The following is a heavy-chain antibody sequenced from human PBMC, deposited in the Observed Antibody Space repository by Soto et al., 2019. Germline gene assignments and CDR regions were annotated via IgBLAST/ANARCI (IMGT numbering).Heavy chain of an antibody. CDR1: GGSFTGYY. CDR3: ARWIHIADRQYYYGMDV. J-gene: IGHJ6*02. V-gene: IGHV4-34*01. Sequence: NPSETLSLTCAVYGGSFTGYYWTWIRQPPGKGLEWIGEVDHSGSTNYNPSLKSRVTISVDTSKIQFSLKLRSVTAADTAVYYCARWIHIADRQYYYGMDVWGQGTTVTVSS. D-gene: IGHD6-6*01. CDR2: VDHSGST.